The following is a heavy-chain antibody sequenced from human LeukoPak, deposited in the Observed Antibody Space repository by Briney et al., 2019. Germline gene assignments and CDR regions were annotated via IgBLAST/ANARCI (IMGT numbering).Heavy chain of an antibody. V-gene: IGHV4-30-2*01. CDR2: IYHSGST. CDR3: ARRSTTVSGMDV. CDR1: GGSISSGGYS. D-gene: IGHD4-11*01. Sequence: SETLSLTCAVSGGSISSGGYSWSWIRQPPGKGLEWIGYIYHSGSTYYNPSLKSRVTISVDRSKNQFSLKLSSVTAADTAVYYCARRSTTVSGMDVWGQGTTVTVSS. J-gene: IGHJ6*02.